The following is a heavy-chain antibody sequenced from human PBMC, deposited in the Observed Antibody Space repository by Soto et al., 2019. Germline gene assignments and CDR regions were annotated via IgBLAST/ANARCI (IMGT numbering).Heavy chain of an antibody. CDR3: ARDGEIDVFDI. CDR2: ISSNGGST. Sequence: GGSLRLSCAASGFTFSSYAMHWVRQAPGKGLEYVSAISSNGGSTYYANSVKGRFTISRDNSKNTLYLQMGSLRAEDMAVYYCARDGEIDVFDIWGQGTMVTVSS. J-gene: IGHJ3*02. D-gene: IGHD3-10*01. V-gene: IGHV3-64*01. CDR1: GFTFSSYA.